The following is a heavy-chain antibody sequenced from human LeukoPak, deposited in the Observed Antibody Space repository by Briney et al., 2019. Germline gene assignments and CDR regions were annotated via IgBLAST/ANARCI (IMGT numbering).Heavy chain of an antibody. V-gene: IGHV3-23*01. CDR2: ISGSGGST. D-gene: IGHD6-13*01. J-gene: IGHJ4*02. CDR3: ATWSGYSSSWYNLN. CDR1: GFTFSSYS. Sequence: GGSLRLSCAASGFTFSSYSMNWVRQAPGKGLERDSAISGSGGSTYYADSVKGRFTISRDNSKNTLYLQMNSLRAEDTAVYYCATWSGYSSSWYNLNWGQGTLVTVSS.